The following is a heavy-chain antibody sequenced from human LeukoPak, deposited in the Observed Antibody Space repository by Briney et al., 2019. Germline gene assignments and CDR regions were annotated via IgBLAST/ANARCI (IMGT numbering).Heavy chain of an antibody. CDR1: GYSISSGYY. D-gene: IGHD3-10*01. V-gene: IGHV4-38-2*01. CDR3: ARGHGSGSPDY. Sequence: SEALSLTCAVSGYSISSGYYWGWIRQPPGKGLEWIGNNYHSGSTYYNPSLKSRVTISVDTSKNQFSLKLSSVTAADTAVYYCARGHGSGSPDYWGQGTLVTVSS. J-gene: IGHJ4*02. CDR2: NYHSGST.